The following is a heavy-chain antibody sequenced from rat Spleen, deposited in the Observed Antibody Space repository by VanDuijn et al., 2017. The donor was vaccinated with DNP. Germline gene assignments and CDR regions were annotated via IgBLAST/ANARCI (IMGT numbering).Heavy chain of an antibody. V-gene: IGHV5-27*01. CDR1: GFTFSFYG. Sequence: EVQLVESGGGLVQPGRSLKLSCTVSGFTFSFYGMAWVRQAPKKGLEWVASISASGGSTSYRDSVKGRFTISRDNAKSTLYLQMDSLRSEDTATYYCTTDRGTVVPFDYWGQGVMVTVSS. CDR3: TTDRGTVVPFDY. CDR2: ISASGGST. D-gene: IGHD1-1*01. J-gene: IGHJ2*01.